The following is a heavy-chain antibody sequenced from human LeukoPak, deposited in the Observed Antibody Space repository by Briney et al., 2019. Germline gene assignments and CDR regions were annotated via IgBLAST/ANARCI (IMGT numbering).Heavy chain of an antibody. CDR1: GLIFHDYR. D-gene: IGHD2-21*01. CDR3: ARDSGGDDYFDF. J-gene: IGHJ4*02. CDR2: ISGPSDYT. Sequence: GGSLRLSCVVSGLIFHDYRMNWVRQAPGKGLEWVSSISGPSDYTYYTDSVKGRFTISRDNARNSLYLQMNSLRADDTAIYYCARDSGGDDYFDFWGQGTLVTVSS. V-gene: IGHV3-21*01.